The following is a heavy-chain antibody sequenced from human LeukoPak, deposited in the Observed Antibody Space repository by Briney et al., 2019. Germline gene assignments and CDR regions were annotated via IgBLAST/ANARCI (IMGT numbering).Heavy chain of an antibody. V-gene: IGHV4-39*07. CDR1: GDSINYSSYY. CDR3: ARDIIPSSWYDNWFDP. Sequence: SETLSLTCTVSGDSINYSSYYWGWIRQPPGKGLEWIAIIYYSGSAYYNPSLKSRVTVSVDTSKNQFSLKLSSVTAADTAVYYCARDIIPSSWYDNWFDPWGQGTLVTVSS. J-gene: IGHJ5*02. D-gene: IGHD6-13*01. CDR2: IYYSGSA.